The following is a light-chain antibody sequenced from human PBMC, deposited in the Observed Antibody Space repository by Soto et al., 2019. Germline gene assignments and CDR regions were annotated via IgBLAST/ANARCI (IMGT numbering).Light chain of an antibody. V-gene: IGKV3-15*01. J-gene: IGKJ1*01. CDR1: QSVSSN. Sequence: EVVMTQSPATLSVSPGERATLSCRASQSVSSNLAWYQQKPGQAPRLLIYGASTRAPGIPGRFSGSGSGTEFTLTISSLQSEDFAGYCCQQYNHWWTFGQGTKVEI. CDR2: GAS. CDR3: QQYNHWWT.